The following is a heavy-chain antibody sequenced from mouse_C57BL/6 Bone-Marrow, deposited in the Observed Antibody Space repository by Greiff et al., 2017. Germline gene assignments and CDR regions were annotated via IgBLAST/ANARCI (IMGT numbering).Heavy chain of an antibody. D-gene: IGHD1-1*01. CDR1: GYTFTSYG. CDR2: IYPRSGNT. Sequence: QVQLQQPGAELARPGASVKLSCKASGYTFTSYGISWVKQRTGQGLEWIGEIYPRSGNTYYNEKFKGKATLTVDKSSSTAYMELRSLTSEDSAVYFCARSRYCGSPHFDYWGQGTTLTVSS. CDR3: ARSRYCGSPHFDY. J-gene: IGHJ2*01. V-gene: IGHV1-81*01.